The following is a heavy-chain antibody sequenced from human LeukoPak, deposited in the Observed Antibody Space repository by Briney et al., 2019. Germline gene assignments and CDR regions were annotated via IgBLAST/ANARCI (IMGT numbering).Heavy chain of an antibody. D-gene: IGHD2-21*02. J-gene: IGHJ3*02. CDR2: VYHSVST. Sequence: PGGSLRLSCAASGFTFSSYSMNWVRQAPGKGLEWIGEVYHSVSTNYYPSLKSRVTISIEKSKNQFSLKLSSVTAADTAVYYCAGAYCGGDCYSGRAFDIWGQGTMVTVSS. V-gene: IGHV4-4*02. CDR1: GFTFSSYSM. CDR3: AGAYCGGDCYSGRAFDI.